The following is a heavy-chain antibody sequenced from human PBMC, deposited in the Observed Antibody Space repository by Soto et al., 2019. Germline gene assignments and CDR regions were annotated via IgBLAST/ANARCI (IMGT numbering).Heavy chain of an antibody. CDR3: ARPRQPYYYYFGMDV. Sequence: QVQLVESGGGVVQPGRSLRLPCPVSGFIFSNYGMHWVRQAPGKGLEWVPVISDDGSNKYYADSVKGRFAISRDSPKNTLYLQMNSLRGEDTAVYYCARPRQPYYYYFGMDVWGQGTTVTVAS. V-gene: IGHV3-30*03. CDR1: GFIFSNYG. D-gene: IGHD2-2*01. J-gene: IGHJ6*02. CDR2: ISDDGSNK.